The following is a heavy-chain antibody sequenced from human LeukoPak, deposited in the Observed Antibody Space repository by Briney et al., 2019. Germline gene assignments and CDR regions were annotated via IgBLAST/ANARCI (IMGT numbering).Heavy chain of an antibody. Sequence: SETLSLTCTVSGGSISSSSYYWGWIRQPPGKGLEWIGSIYYSGSTWSSLKSRVTISIDTSKNKFSLKLSSVTAADTAVYYCARGDCSSTICYSPMDVWGKGTTVTVSS. V-gene: IGHV4-39*07. CDR3: ARGDCSSTICYSPMDV. D-gene: IGHD2-2*01. CDR1: GGSISSSSYY. CDR2: IYYSGST. J-gene: IGHJ6*03.